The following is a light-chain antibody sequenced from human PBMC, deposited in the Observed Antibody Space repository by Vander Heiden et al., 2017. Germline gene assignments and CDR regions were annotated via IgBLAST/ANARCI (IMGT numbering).Light chain of an antibody. J-gene: IGLJ1*01. CDR2: GNS. CDR3: QSYDSSLSAYV. Sequence: QSVLTQPPSVSGAPGQRVTITCTGSSCNIGAGFDVHWYQQRPGTTPKLLIFGNSNRPSGVPDRFSGSKSGTSASLAITWLQAEDEGDYYCQSYDSSLSAYVFGTGTKVTVL. CDR1: SCNIGAGFD. V-gene: IGLV1-40*01.